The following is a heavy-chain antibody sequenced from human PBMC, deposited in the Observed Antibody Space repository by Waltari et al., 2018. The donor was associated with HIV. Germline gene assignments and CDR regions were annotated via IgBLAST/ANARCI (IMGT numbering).Heavy chain of an antibody. V-gene: IGHV3-74*01. CDR2: INSDGSTR. D-gene: IGHD3-9*01. CDR1: GFIARTHW. J-gene: IGHJ4*02. CDR3: ARASHYIEFSTFDGDYYFDL. Sequence: VQLVESGGGSIKTGGSRRLSCAGSGFIARTHWMDGVRQGPGKGLVWVARINSDGSTRNYADAVKGRFVNSRNTVYLQLNSVKVEDTAVYFCARASHYIEFSTFDGDYYFDLWGRGTRVAVSS.